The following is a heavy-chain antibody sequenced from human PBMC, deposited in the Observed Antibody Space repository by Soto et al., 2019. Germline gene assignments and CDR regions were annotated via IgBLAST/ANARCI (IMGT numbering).Heavy chain of an antibody. D-gene: IGHD3-22*01. CDR1: GFTFSTYW. CDR3: VRGDGDYYDGNGYLGRH. CDR2: IKNDGSGT. J-gene: IGHJ4*02. V-gene: IGHV3-74*01. Sequence: EVQLVESGGGLVQPGGSLRLSCAASGFTFSTYWMHWVRQAPGKGLVWVSRIKNDGSGTYYVDSVEGRFTISRDNAKNPLYLQMNSLRAEDTAVYYCVRGDGDYYDGNGYLGRHWGQGTVVTVSS.